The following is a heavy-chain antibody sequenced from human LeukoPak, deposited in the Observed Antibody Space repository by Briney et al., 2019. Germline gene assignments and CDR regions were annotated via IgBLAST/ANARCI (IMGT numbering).Heavy chain of an antibody. Sequence: LTGGSLRLSCAAYGFSCSCYSMKWVRQAPGKGLEWVSYITSSSSTMYYADAEKGRFAIHRDNAKTSLYLKMHSLRAEDTAVYECARKSGSRGHPCDYWGQGTLVTVSS. J-gene: IGHJ4*02. CDR1: GFSCSCYS. CDR3: ARKSGSRGHPCDY. D-gene: IGHD2-15*01. V-gene: IGHV3-48*01. CDR2: ITSSSSTM.